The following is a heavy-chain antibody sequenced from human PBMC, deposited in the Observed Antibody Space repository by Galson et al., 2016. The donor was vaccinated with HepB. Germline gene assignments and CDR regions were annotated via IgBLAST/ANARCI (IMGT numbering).Heavy chain of an antibody. V-gene: IGHV3-30*18. D-gene: IGHD1-20*01. CDR2: ISYDGNNK. J-gene: IGHJ4*02. CDR1: GFTFSSYG. CDR3: AKEEEPYKWNPLTLDY. Sequence: SLRLSCAASGFTFSSYGIHWVRQAPGKGLEWVAVISYDGNNKYYADSVKGRFTISRDNSKNTLYLQMSSLRAEDTAVYYCAKEEEPYKWNPLTLDYWGQGTLVTVSS.